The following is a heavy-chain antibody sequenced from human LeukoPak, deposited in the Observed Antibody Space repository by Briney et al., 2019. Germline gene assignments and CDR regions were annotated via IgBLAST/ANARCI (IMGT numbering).Heavy chain of an antibody. D-gene: IGHD6-19*01. Sequence: SETLSLTCTASGGSISSHDWTWIRQPPGKGLEWIGYMYYSGSTNYNPSLKSRVTISVDMSKNQVSLKLSSVTAADTAVYYCARDSPSSGCDYWGQGTLVTVSS. V-gene: IGHV4-59*11. CDR3: ARDSPSSGCDY. CDR1: GGSISSHD. J-gene: IGHJ4*02. CDR2: MYYSGST.